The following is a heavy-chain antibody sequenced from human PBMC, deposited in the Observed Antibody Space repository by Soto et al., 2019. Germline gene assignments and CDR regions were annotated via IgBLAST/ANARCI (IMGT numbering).Heavy chain of an antibody. J-gene: IGHJ4*02. CDR3: AKRDRSNWSYFDY. CDR2: ITGDGDTT. Sequence: GGSLRLSCAASGFTFSNYAMTWVRQAPGRGLEWVSVITGDGDTTYYADSVKGRFTIPRDNSKNTLSLQMNSLRAGDTALYYCAKRDRSNWSYFDYWGQGTLVTVSS. V-gene: IGHV3-23*01. D-gene: IGHD1-20*01. CDR1: GFTFSNYA.